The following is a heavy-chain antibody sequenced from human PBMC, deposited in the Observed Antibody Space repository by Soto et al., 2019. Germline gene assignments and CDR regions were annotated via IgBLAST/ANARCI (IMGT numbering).Heavy chain of an antibody. V-gene: IGHV1-2*02. CDR1: GYPVTAYY. D-gene: IGHD3-3*01. J-gene: IGHJ3*02. CDR3: ARGGGVGVAGSAAFDM. CDR2: INPATGAA. Sequence: QLHLVQSGAVVKKPGASVTVSCSASGYPVTAYYMHWVRQAPGRGREWMGGINPATGAAKYTQTFQGRVTMTRDTSPSTVLMEFGGLTTEDTAVFYWARGGGVGVAGSAAFDMWGQGTLVTVSS.